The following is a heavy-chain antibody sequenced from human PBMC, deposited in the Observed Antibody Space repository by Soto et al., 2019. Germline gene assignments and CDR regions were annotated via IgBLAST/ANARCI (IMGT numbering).Heavy chain of an antibody. CDR1: GGSFSGYY. CDR2: INHSGST. D-gene: IGHD2-21*01. J-gene: IGHJ6*02. Sequence: QVQLQQWGAGLLKPSETLSLTCAVYGGSFSGYYWSWIRQPPGKGLEWIGEINHSGSTNYNPSLKSRVTISVDTSKYQFALKLSSVTAADTVVYYCARFYSSRHHGMDVWGQGTTVTVSS. V-gene: IGHV4-34*01. CDR3: ARFYSSRHHGMDV.